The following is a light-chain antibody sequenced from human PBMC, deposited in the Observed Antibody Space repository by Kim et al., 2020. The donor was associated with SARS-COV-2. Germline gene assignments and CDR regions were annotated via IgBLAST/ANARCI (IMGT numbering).Light chain of an antibody. V-gene: IGKV1-12*01. J-gene: IGKJ2*01. CDR3: LQAHTFPYT. CDR1: QHLSNW. Sequence: SASVGDTVTITCRASQHLSNWLAWYQQRPGKAPKLLISDASTLQPGVSSRFSGSGSGREFTLTIRWLQPEDFATYFCLQAHTFPYTFGQGTKLEI. CDR2: DAS.